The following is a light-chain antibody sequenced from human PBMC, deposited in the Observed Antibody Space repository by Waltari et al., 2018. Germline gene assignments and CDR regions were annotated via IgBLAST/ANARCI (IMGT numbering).Light chain of an antibody. Sequence: ELVLTQSPGTLSWSPGERAPVSCRASQSVSKSLAWYQQRPGQAPRLLIYAASTRATGIPDRFSGSGYGTDFSLIISRLEPEDFAVYYCQNHERLPATFGQGTKVEIK. V-gene: IGKV3-20*01. CDR2: AAS. CDR1: QSVSKS. CDR3: QNHERLPAT. J-gene: IGKJ1*01.